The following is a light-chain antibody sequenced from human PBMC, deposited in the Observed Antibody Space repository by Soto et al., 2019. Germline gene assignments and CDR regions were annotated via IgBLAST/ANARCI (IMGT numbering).Light chain of an antibody. CDR2: EVS. CDR3: SSYTSSSTPWV. J-gene: IGLJ3*02. Sequence: QSPLTQPASVSGSPGQSITISCTGTSSDVGGYNYVSWYQQHPGKAPKLMIYEVSNRPSGVSNRFSGSKSGNTASLTISGLQAEDEADYYCSSYTSSSTPWVFGGGTKLTVL. CDR1: SSDVGGYNY. V-gene: IGLV2-14*01.